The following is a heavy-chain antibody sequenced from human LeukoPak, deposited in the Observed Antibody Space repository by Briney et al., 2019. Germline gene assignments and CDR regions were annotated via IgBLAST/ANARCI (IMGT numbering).Heavy chain of an antibody. D-gene: IGHD3-3*01. CDR1: GFTFSPHA. J-gene: IGHJ3*02. CDR3: ASGDFWSGPDAFDI. Sequence: GGSLRLSCAASGFTFSPHAMHWVRQAPGKGLEWVAVIWYDGSNKYYADSVKGRFTISRDNSKNTLYLQMNSLRAEDTAVYYCASGDFWSGPDAFDIWGQGTMVTVSS. V-gene: IGHV3-33*08. CDR2: IWYDGSNK.